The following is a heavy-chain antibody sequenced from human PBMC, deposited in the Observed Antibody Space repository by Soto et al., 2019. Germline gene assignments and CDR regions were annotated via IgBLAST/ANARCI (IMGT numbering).Heavy chain of an antibody. CDR3: AREVYFSGPHLYYFDY. CDR2: IYHSGST. D-gene: IGHD3-9*01. J-gene: IGHJ4*02. CDR1: GGSISSSNW. V-gene: IGHV4-4*02. Sequence: SETLSLTCAVSGGSISSSNWWSWVRQPPGKGLEWIGEIYHSGSTNYNPSLKSRVTISVDKSKNQFSLKLSSVTAADTAVYYCAREVYFSGPHLYYFDYWGQGTLVTVSS.